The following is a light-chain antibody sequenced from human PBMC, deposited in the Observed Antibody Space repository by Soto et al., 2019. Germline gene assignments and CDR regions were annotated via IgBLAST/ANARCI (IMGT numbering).Light chain of an antibody. CDR1: SSNIRAGYD. CDR2: GNS. J-gene: IGLJ2*01. V-gene: IGLV1-40*01. Sequence: QAVVTQPPSVSGAPGQRVTISCTGSSSNIRAGYDVHRYQQLPGTAPKLLIYGNSNRPSGVPDRFSGSKSGTSASLAIIGLQAEDEADYYCQSYDKSLSGSVFGGGTKVTVL. CDR3: QSYDKSLSGSV.